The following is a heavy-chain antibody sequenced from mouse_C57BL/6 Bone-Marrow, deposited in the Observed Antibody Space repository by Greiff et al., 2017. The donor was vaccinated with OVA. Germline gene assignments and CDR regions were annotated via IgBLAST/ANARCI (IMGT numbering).Heavy chain of an antibody. CDR2: INPYNGGT. J-gene: IGHJ4*01. D-gene: IGHD2-3*01. Sequence: VQLQQSGPVLVKPGASVKMSCKASGYTFTDYYMNWVKQSPGKSLEWIGVINPYNGGTSYNQKFKGKATLTVDKSSSTAYMALNSLTSEDSAVYYCARALYDDYYVGAMDYWGQGTSVTVSS. CDR3: ARALYDDYYVGAMDY. V-gene: IGHV1-19*01. CDR1: GYTFTDYY.